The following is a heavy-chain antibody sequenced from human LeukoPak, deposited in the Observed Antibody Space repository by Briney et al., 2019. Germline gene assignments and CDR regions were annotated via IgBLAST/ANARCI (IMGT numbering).Heavy chain of an antibody. CDR3: ARDLIRYSGSYMGY. CDR1: GYTFTNYA. V-gene: IGHV1-3*01. D-gene: IGHD1-26*01. Sequence: GASVKVSCKASGYTFTNYAIHWVRQAPGQRLEWMGWINAGNGNTKYSQEFQDRVTITRDTSASTAYMELRSLRSDDTAVYYCARDLIRYSGSYMGYWGQGTLVTVSS. J-gene: IGHJ4*02. CDR2: INAGNGNT.